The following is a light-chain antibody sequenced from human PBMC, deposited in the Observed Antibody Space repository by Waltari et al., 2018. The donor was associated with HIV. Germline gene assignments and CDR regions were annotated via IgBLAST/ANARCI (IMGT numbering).Light chain of an antibody. Sequence: SYVLTQPPSVSVAPGKTTRISFEGDNTGSKSVHWYQQKPGQAPVVVRYYDSDRPSGVPVRFSGSKSGNTASLTISGLQADDEADYYCCSYAGSRTWVVGGVTNVTVL. CDR1: NTGSKS. J-gene: IGLJ3*02. CDR3: CSYAGSRTWV. V-gene: IGLV3-21*01. CDR2: YDS.